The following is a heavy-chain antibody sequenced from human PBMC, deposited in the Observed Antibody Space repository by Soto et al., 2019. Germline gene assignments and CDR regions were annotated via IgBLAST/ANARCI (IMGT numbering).Heavy chain of an antibody. CDR2: IYYSVST. D-gene: IGHD2-21*01. J-gene: IGHJ4*02. V-gene: IGHV4-31*03. CDR3: ARDMIGVPL. Sequence: QVQLQESGPGLVKPSQTLSLTCTVSGGSISSGGYYWSWIRQHPGKGLEWIGYIYYSVSTYYNPSVKNRVTISVDTCNKQFSLKLSSVTAADTAVYYCARDMIGVPLWGEGTLVTVAS. CDR1: GGSISSGGYY.